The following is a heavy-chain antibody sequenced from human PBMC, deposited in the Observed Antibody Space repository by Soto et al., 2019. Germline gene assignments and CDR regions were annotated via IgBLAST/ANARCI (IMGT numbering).Heavy chain of an antibody. Sequence: GGSLRLSCAASGFTFSSYAMSWVRQAPGKGLEWVSAISGSGGSTYYADSVKGRFTISRDNSKNKLYLQMNSLRAEDTAVYYCAKTIVGATSGPHYWGQGTLVTVSS. D-gene: IGHD1-26*01. V-gene: IGHV3-23*01. CDR1: GFTFSSYA. J-gene: IGHJ4*02. CDR3: AKTIVGATSGPHY. CDR2: ISGSGGST.